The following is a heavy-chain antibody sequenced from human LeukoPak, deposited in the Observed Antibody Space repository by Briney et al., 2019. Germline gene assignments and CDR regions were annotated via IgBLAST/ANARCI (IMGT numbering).Heavy chain of an antibody. V-gene: IGHV7-4-1*02. Sequence: ASVKVSCKASGYTFTGYYMHWVRQAPGQGLEWMGWINTNTDNPTYAEGFTVRFVFSLDTSVNTAYLQISGLKAEDTAVYSCFSGSGWYSDFNYWGQGTLVTVSS. D-gene: IGHD6-19*01. J-gene: IGHJ4*02. CDR3: FSGSGWYSDFNY. CDR1: GYTFTGYY. CDR2: INTNTDNP.